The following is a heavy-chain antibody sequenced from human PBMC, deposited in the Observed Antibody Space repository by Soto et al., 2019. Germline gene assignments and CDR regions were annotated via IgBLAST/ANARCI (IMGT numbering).Heavy chain of an antibody. CDR2: IYPGDSDT. D-gene: IGHD1-26*01. CDR1: GYSFTSYW. J-gene: IGHJ4*02. V-gene: IGHV5-51*01. Sequence: GESLKISCKGSGYSFTSYWIGWVRQMPGKGLEWMGIIYPGDSDTRYSPSFQGQVTISADKSISTAYLQWSSLKASDTAMYYCASIVGATPRTDYFDYWGQGTLVTVSS. CDR3: ASIVGATPRTDYFDY.